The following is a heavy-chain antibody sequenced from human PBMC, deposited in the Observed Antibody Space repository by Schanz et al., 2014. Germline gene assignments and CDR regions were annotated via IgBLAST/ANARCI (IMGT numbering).Heavy chain of an antibody. CDR1: TFTFSSDW. J-gene: IGHJ2*01. CDR3: AKDAPYPFDL. CDR2: IKEDGSVK. Sequence: EVQLVESGGGWVQPGGSLRLSCAASTFTFSSDWMSWVRQAPGKGLEWVANIKEDGSVKDYVDSVKGRFTISRDNSKNTLYLQMNSLRAEDTAIYYCAKDAPYPFDLWGRGTLITVSS. V-gene: IGHV3-7*05.